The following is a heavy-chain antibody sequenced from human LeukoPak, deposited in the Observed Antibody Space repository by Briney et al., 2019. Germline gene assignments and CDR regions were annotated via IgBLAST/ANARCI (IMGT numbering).Heavy chain of an antibody. Sequence: GASVKVSCKASGYTFTSCYMHWVRQAPGQGLEWMGIINPSGADTSHAPKFQGRVTMTWDTSTSTAYMGLNSLRSEDTAVYYCAVEATDYWGQGTLVTVSS. CDR2: INPSGADT. CDR3: AVEATDY. V-gene: IGHV1-46*03. CDR1: GYTFTSCY. J-gene: IGHJ4*02. D-gene: IGHD1-26*01.